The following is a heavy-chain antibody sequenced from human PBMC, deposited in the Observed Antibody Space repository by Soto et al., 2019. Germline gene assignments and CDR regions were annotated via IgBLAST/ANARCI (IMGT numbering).Heavy chain of an antibody. Sequence: ASVKVSCKASGGTFSSYAISWVRQAPGQGLEWMGGIIPIFGTANYAQKFQGRVTITADESTSTAYMELSSLRSEDTAVYYCARAVIAAAGYYYYYGMDVWGQGTTVTVSS. J-gene: IGHJ6*02. CDR3: ARAVIAAAGYYYYYGMDV. CDR1: GGTFSSYA. V-gene: IGHV1-69*13. D-gene: IGHD6-13*01. CDR2: IIPIFGTA.